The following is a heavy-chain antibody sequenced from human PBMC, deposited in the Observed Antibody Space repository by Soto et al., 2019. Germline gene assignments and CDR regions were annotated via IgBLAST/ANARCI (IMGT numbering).Heavy chain of an antibody. V-gene: IGHV4-38-2*02. CDR2: VYHNGIM. J-gene: IGHJ4*01. CDR3: AALWFGELAFNY. CDR1: GYSIRSGYY. D-gene: IGHD3-10*01. Sequence: SETLSLTCSVSGYSIRSGYYWGWVRQAPGKGLEWLGSVYHNGIMFHNPSFQSRVTISVDTSKNQFSLNLRSVTAADTAVYYCAALWFGELAFNYWGQGILVTVSS.